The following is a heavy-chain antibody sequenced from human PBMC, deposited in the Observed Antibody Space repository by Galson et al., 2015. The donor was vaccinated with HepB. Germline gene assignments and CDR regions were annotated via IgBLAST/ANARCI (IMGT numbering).Heavy chain of an antibody. D-gene: IGHD4/OR15-4a*01. CDR2: SRNSSNRYTT. Sequence: SPRPSCPASRFTLSDHYMLWVRQAPGMGLQWVRRSRNSSNRYTTASVASVTVSFYTSRDESMNSLYLQLNSLKTGDTAVYYCDRGARGVNVGSANDYGMDVWGQGTTVTVSS. V-gene: IGHV3-72*01. CDR3: DRGARGVNVGSANDYGMDV. CDR1: RFTLSDHY. J-gene: IGHJ6*02.